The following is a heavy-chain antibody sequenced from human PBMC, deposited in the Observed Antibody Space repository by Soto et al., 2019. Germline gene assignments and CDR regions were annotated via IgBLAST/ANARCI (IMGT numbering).Heavy chain of an antibody. CDR3: ARNAPAIYYYYGMDV. Sequence: SETLSLTCTVSGGSISSGGYYWSWIRQHPGKGLEWIGYIYYSGSTYYNPSLKSRVTISVDTSKNQFSLKLSSVTTADTAVYYSARNAPAIYYYYGMDVWGQGTTVTVAS. D-gene: IGHD2-2*02. CDR1: GGSISSGGYY. V-gene: IGHV4-31*03. J-gene: IGHJ6*02. CDR2: IYYSGST.